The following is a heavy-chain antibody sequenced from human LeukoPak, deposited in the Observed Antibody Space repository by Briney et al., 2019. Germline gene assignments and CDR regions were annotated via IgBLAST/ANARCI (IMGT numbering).Heavy chain of an antibody. D-gene: IGHD5-24*01. CDR2: ISRSGNTR. CDR3: ARDKLDGYSNL. CDR1: GFTFNEYE. V-gene: IGHV3-48*03. J-gene: IGHJ5*02. Sequence: GGSLRLSCVASGFTFNEYEMNWVRQAPGKGRGWLSYISRSGNTRYYGNSVKGRFTFSRDNAKNSLSLQMNSLRAEDTAVYYCARDKLDGYSNLWGQGTLVTVAS.